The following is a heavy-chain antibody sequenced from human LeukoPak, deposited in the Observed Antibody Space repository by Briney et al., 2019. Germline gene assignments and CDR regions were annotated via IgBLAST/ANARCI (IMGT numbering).Heavy chain of an antibody. CDR2: ISWDGGST. CDR1: GFTFDDYT. V-gene: IGHV3-43*01. CDR3: AKDIHTSEGGSYAS. J-gene: IGHJ4*02. D-gene: IGHD1-26*01. Sequence: PGGSLGLSCAASGFTFDDYTMHWVRQAPGKGLEWVSLISWDGGSTYYADSVKGRFTISRDNSKNSLYLQMNSLRTEDTALYYCAKDIHTSEGGSYASWGQGTLVTVSS.